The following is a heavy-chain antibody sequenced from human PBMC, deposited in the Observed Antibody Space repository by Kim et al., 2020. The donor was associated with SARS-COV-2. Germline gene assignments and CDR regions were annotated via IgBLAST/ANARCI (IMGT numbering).Heavy chain of an antibody. J-gene: IGHJ3*02. CDR3: TRGNPIPGGWYDAFDI. V-gene: IGHV3-73*01. D-gene: IGHD6-19*01. Sequence: LKNRLTISRDDSKNTAYLPMNSLKTEDTAVYYCTRGNPIPGGWYDAFDIWGQGTMVTVSS.